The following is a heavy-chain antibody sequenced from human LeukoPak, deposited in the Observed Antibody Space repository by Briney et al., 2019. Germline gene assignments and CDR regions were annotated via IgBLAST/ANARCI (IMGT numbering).Heavy chain of an antibody. Sequence: SETLSLTCTVSGGSISSYYWSWIRQPPGKGLEWIGYIYYSGSTNYNPSLKSRVTISVDTSKNQFSLKLSSVTAADTAVYYCARARDYYDSPRAFDIWGQGTMVTVSS. V-gene: IGHV4-59*01. CDR3: ARARDYYDSPRAFDI. J-gene: IGHJ3*02. CDR2: IYYSGST. D-gene: IGHD3-22*01. CDR1: GGSISSYY.